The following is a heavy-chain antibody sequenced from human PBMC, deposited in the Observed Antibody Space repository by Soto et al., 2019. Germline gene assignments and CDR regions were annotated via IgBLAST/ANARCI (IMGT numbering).Heavy chain of an antibody. D-gene: IGHD2-15*01. J-gene: IGHJ4*01. Sequence: PSETLSLTCTVSGGSINSYYWSWIRQPPGKGLEWIGYVYSSGSTHYNPSLKSRLTISVDTPKNQFSLHLSSVTAADTAVYHCARAPRGGSFRYFDYWGHGTLVTVSS. CDR1: GGSINSYY. CDR2: VYSSGST. V-gene: IGHV4-59*01. CDR3: ARAPRGGSFRYFDY.